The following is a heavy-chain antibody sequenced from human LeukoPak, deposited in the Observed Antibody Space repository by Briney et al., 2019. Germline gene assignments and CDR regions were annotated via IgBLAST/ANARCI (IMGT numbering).Heavy chain of an antibody. CDR3: AGGENNYGSGRSYFDY. Sequence: SETLSLTCAVSGYSISSGYYWGWIRQPPGKGLEWIGSIYHSGSTYYNPSLKSGVTITVDTSKNQFSLKLSSVTAADTAVYYCAGGENNYGSGRSYFDYWGQGTLVTVSS. CDR2: IYHSGST. V-gene: IGHV4-38-2*01. CDR1: GYSISSGYY. J-gene: IGHJ4*02. D-gene: IGHD3-10*01.